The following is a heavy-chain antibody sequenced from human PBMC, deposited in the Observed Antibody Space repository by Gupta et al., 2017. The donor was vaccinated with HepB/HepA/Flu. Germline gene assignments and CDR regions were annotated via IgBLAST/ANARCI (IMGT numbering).Heavy chain of an antibody. Sequence: QVQLVQSGAEVKKPGASVKVSCKASGYPFTSYDINWVRQATGQGLEWMGWMNTNSGNKGYAQKVQGRVTMTRNTYISTADMERSSMRSEEKAVYYCAIVYDDSSSVYNWFDPGGQGTMVTVSS. J-gene: IGHJ5*02. CDR1: GYPFTSYD. CDR2: MNTNSGNK. CDR3: AIVYDDSSSVYNWFDP. D-gene: IGHD3-22*01. V-gene: IGHV1-8*01.